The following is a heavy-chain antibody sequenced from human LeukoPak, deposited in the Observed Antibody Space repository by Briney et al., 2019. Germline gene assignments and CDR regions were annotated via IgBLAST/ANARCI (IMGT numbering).Heavy chain of an antibody. J-gene: IGHJ4*02. Sequence: QAGESLRLPCAASGFTFSSYAMSWVRQAPGKGLEWVSAISGSGGSTYYADSVKGRFTISRDNSKNTLYLQMNSLRAEDTAVYYCAKAPGWGYYFDYWGQGTLVTVSS. CDR3: AKAPGWGYYFDY. D-gene: IGHD6-19*01. CDR2: ISGSGGST. CDR1: GFTFSSYA. V-gene: IGHV3-23*01.